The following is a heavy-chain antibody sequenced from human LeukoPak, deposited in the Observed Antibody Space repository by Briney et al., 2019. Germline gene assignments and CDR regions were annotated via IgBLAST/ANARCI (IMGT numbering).Heavy chain of an antibody. D-gene: IGHD3-9*01. CDR2: FDPEDGET. CDR3: APRPRIRYFEGASDFDY. Sequence: ASVKVSCKVSGYTLTELSMHWVRQAPGKGLEWMGGFDPEDGETIYAQKFQGRVTMTEDTSTDTAYMEPSSLRSEDTAVYYCAPRPRIRYFEGASDFDYWGQGTLVTVSS. CDR1: GYTLTELS. V-gene: IGHV1-24*01. J-gene: IGHJ4*02.